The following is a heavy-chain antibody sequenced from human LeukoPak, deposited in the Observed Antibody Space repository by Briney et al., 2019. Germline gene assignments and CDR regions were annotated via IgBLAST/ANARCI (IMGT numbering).Heavy chain of an antibody. J-gene: IGHJ5*02. CDR3: AKVAGFDP. Sequence: GGSLGLSCAASGFTFSSYSMNWVRQAPGKGLEWVSSITASGDSTDNADSVEGRFTIFRDNSKNTLYLQMNSLRAEDTAVYYCAKVAGFDPWGQGTLVTVSS. CDR2: ITASGDST. CDR1: GFTFSSYS. V-gene: IGHV3-23*01.